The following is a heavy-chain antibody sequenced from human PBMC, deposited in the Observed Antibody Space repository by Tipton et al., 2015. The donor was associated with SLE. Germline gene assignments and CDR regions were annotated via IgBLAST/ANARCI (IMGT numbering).Heavy chain of an antibody. D-gene: IGHD6-19*01. Sequence: TLSLTCAVYGGSFSGDSWSCIRQPPGKGLQWIGEINRSGSTNYNPSLKSRVTISVDTSKNQFSLKLSSVTAADTAVYYCARGLGAYSSGWRYYYMDVWGKGTTVTVSS. CDR3: ARGLGAYSSGWRYYYMDV. CDR1: GGSFSGDS. V-gene: IGHV4-34*01. J-gene: IGHJ6*03. CDR2: INRSGST.